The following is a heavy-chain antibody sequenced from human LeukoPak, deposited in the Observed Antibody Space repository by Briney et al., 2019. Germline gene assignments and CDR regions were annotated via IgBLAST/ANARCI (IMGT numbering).Heavy chain of an antibody. D-gene: IGHD3-10*01. CDR1: GGSISSRSYY. CDR3: AREGLWFGELLYNWFDP. Sequence: SETLSLTCTVSGGSISSRSYYWGWIRQPPGKGLEWIGNIYYSGSTNYNPSLKSRVTISVDTSKNQFSLKLSSVTAADTAVYYCAREGLWFGELLYNWFDPWGQGTLVTVSS. V-gene: IGHV4-39*07. J-gene: IGHJ5*02. CDR2: IYYSGST.